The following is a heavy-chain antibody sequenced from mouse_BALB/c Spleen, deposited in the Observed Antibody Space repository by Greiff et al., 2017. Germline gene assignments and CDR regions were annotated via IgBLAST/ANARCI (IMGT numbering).Heavy chain of an antibody. V-gene: IGHV1-9*01. Sequence: QVQLQESGAELMKPGASVKISCKATGYTFSSYWIEWVKQRPGHGLEWIGEILPGSGSTNYNEKFKGKATFTADTSSNTAYMQLSSLTSEDSAVYYCARRRRRDYFDYWGQGTTLTVSS. D-gene: IGHD3-3*01. CDR1: GYTFSSYW. CDR2: ILPGSGST. CDR3: ARRRRRDYFDY. J-gene: IGHJ2*01.